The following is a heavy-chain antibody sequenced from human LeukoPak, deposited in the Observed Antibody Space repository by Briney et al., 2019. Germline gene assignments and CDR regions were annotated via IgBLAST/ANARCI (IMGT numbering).Heavy chain of an antibody. CDR2: ISGSDGST. CDR1: GFTLSSYA. J-gene: IGHJ4*02. D-gene: IGHD6-13*01. CDR3: AKEGGSSRYYFDY. V-gene: IGHV3-23*01. Sequence: GGSLRLSRAASGFTLSSYAMSWVRQAPGKGLEWVSAISGSDGSTYYADSVRGRFTISRDNSKNTLYLQMNSPRAEDTAVYYCAKEGGSSRYYFDYWGQGTLVTVSS.